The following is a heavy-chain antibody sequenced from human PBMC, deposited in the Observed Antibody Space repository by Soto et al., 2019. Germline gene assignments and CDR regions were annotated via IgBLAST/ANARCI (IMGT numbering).Heavy chain of an antibody. D-gene: IGHD2-2*01. J-gene: IGHJ6*02. V-gene: IGHV1-18*01. CDR3: ARVVVVPAAIEGPNYYGMDV. CDR2: ISAYNGNT. Sequence: GASVKVSCKASGYTFTSYGISWVRQAPGQGLEWKGWISAYNGNTNYAQKLQGRVTMTTDTSTSTAYLELRSLRSDDTAVYYCARVVVVPAAIEGPNYYGMDVWGQGTTVTVSS. CDR1: GYTFTSYG.